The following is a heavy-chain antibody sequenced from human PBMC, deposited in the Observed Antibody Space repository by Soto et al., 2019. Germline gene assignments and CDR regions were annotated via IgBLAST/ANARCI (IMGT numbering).Heavy chain of an antibody. CDR1: GFTFSSYG. CDR3: AYSSTPFDY. CDR2: ISYDGST. Sequence: SLRLSCAASGFTFSSYGMHWVRQAPGKGLEWVAVISYDGSTYYADSVKGRFTISRDNSKNTLYLQMNSLRAEDTAVYYCAYSSTPFDYWGQGTLVTVSS. J-gene: IGHJ4*02. D-gene: IGHD6-13*01. V-gene: IGHV3-30*03.